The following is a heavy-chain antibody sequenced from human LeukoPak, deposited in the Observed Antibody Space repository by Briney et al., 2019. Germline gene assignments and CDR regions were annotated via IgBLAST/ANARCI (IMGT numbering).Heavy chain of an antibody. CDR2: ISSSGSTI. J-gene: IGHJ6*03. CDR3: ARYSYDFWSGYHYYYYYYMDV. Sequence: PGGSLRLSCAASGFTVSDYYMSWIRQAPGKGLEWVSYISSSGSTIYYADSVKGRFTISRDNAKNSLYLQMNSLRAEDTAVYYCARYSYDFWSGYHYYYYYYMDVWGKGTTVTVSS. CDR1: GFTVSDYY. V-gene: IGHV3-11*04. D-gene: IGHD3-3*01.